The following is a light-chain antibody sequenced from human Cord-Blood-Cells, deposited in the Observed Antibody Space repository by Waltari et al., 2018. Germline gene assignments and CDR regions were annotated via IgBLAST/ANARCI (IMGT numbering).Light chain of an antibody. CDR3: SSYTSSSTNWV. CDR2: DVS. Sequence: QSALTQPASVSGSPGQSITISCTGPSSAVGGYKYVSWYQQHPGKAPKLMIYDVSNRPSGVSNRFSGSKSGNTASLTISGLQAEDEADYYCSSYTSSSTNWVFGGGTKLTVL. V-gene: IGLV2-14*03. CDR1: SSAVGGYKY. J-gene: IGLJ3*02.